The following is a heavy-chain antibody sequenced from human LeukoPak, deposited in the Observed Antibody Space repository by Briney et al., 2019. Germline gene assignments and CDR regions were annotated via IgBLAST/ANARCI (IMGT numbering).Heavy chain of an antibody. D-gene: IGHD1-26*01. CDR2: IKQDGSEK. CDR1: GFTFRSFW. Sequence: GGSLRLSCAASGFTFRSFWVTWVRQAPGKGLELVANIKQDGSEKFHADSVKGRFTVSRDNAKNSLYLQMNSLRAEDTAVYYCARGSVGALSYFDFWGQGTLVSVSS. J-gene: IGHJ4*02. V-gene: IGHV3-7*02. CDR3: ARGSVGALSYFDF.